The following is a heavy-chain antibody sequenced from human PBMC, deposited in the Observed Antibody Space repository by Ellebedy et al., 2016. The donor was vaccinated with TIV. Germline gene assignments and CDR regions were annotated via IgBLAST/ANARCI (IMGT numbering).Heavy chain of an antibody. D-gene: IGHD2-21*01. Sequence: AASVKVSCKATAGTFISYGISWVRHAPGQVLQWIGGIIPILDTANYARKFQGRFTVTADKSTSTAYMELTSLRFEDTAVYLCGRASQDAMDVWGQGTTVTVSS. J-gene: IGHJ6*02. CDR2: IIPILDTA. V-gene: IGHV1-69*10. CDR3: GRASQDAMDV. CDR1: AGTFISYG.